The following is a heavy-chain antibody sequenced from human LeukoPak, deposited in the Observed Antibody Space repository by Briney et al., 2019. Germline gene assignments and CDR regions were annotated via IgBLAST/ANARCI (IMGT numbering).Heavy chain of an antibody. CDR2: IIPIFGTA. V-gene: IGHV1-69*05. D-gene: IGHD6-19*01. CDR3: ASVEQWLDAFDI. J-gene: IGHJ3*02. CDR1: GGTFSSYA. Sequence: SVKVSCEASGGTFSSYAISWVRQAPGQGLEWMGRIIPIFGTANYAQKFQGRVTITTDESTSTAYMELSSLRSEDTAVYYCASVEQWLDAFDIWGQGTMVTVSS.